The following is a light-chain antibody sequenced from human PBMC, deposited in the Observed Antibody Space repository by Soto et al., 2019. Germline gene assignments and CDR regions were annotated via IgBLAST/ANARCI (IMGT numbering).Light chain of an antibody. J-gene: IGLJ7*01. CDR2: GNS. CDR3: QYYESSLSALAV. Sequence: QSVLTQPPSVSGAPGQRVTISFTGSNSNIGAGYDVHWYQQLPGTAPKLLIYGNSNRPSGVPDRFSGSKSGTSASLAITGLQAEDEADYSCQYYESSLSALAVFGGGTQLTVL. CDR1: NSNIGAGYD. V-gene: IGLV1-40*01.